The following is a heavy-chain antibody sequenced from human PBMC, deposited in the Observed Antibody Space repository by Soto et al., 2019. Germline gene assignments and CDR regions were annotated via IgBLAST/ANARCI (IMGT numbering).Heavy chain of an antibody. Sequence: PSETLSLTCAVYGGSFSGYYWSWIRQPPGKGLEWIGEVNHRGSTTYNPSLKSRVTISGDMSKNQFSLRLSSLTAADTALYYCARGENTALAGLWDYWGQGTLVTVSS. CDR2: VNHRGST. V-gene: IGHV4-34*01. J-gene: IGHJ4*02. CDR1: GGSFSGYY. CDR3: ARGENTALAGLWDY. D-gene: IGHD6-19*01.